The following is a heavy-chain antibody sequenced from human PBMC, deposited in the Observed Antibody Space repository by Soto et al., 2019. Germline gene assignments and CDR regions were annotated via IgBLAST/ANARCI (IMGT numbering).Heavy chain of an antibody. CDR1: GYTFTSYA. D-gene: IGHD3-3*01. CDR2: INAGNGNT. V-gene: IGHV1-3*01. CDR3: ARGDVVPIRFLEWLPTSDHYYYGMDV. J-gene: IGHJ6*02. Sequence: ASVKVSCKASGYTFTSYAMHWVRQAPGQRLEWMGWINAGNGNTKYSQKFQGRVTITRDTSASTAYMELSSLRSEDTAVYYCARGDVVPIRFLEWLPTSDHYYYGMDVWGQGTTVTVS.